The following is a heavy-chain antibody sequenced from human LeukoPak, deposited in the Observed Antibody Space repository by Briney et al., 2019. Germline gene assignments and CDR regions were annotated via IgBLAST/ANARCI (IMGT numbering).Heavy chain of an antibody. D-gene: IGHD3-22*01. CDR3: ARSSGYYFEYFHH. J-gene: IGHJ1*01. V-gene: IGHV4-39*07. Sequence: SETLSLTCTVSGASISSTTYYWGWIRQPPRKGLEWIASIYYSGSTYYNPSLKSRVTISVDTSKNQFSLKLSSVTAADTAVYYCARSSGYYFEYFHHWGQGTLVTVSS. CDR1: GASISSTTYY. CDR2: IYYSGST.